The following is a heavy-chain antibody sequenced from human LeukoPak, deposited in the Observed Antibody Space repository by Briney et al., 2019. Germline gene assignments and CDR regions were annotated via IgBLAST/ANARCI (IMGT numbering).Heavy chain of an antibody. CDR3: VLGAYWNDDKNAFHI. CDR1: GLTFSSCD. CDR2: IGATGDT. J-gene: IGHJ3*02. D-gene: IGHD1-1*01. Sequence: PGGSLRLSCAASGLTFSSCDMHWVRQAPGKGLEWVSSIGATGDTYYAGSVKGRFTISRENAKKSLYLQMSSLRVEDTAVYFCVLGAYWNDDKNAFHIWGPGTMVTVSS. V-gene: IGHV3-13*01.